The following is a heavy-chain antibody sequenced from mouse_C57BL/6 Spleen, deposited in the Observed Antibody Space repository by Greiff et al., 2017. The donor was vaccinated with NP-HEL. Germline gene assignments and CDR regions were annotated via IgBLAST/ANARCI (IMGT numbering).Heavy chain of an antibody. CDR1: GYTFTSYW. Sequence: QVQLQQPGAELVRPGSSVKLSCKASGYTFTSYWMHWVKQRPIQGLEWIGNIDPSDSETHYNQKFKDKATLTVDKSSSTAYMQLSSLTSEDSAVYCCARSTMVTTGYFDVWGTGTTVTVSS. D-gene: IGHD2-2*01. J-gene: IGHJ1*03. CDR2: IDPSDSET. V-gene: IGHV1-52*01. CDR3: ARSTMVTTGYFDV.